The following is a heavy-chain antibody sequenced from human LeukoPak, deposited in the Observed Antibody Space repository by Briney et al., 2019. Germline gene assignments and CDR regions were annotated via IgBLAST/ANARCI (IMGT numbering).Heavy chain of an antibody. V-gene: IGHV4-31*03. CDR2: IYYSGST. J-gene: IGHJ4*02. CDR3: AREALGYCSGGNCYRFDK. Sequence: SETLSLTCSVSGGSISRGGYYWSWIRQHPGKGLEWIGYIYYSGSTYYNPSLKSRVTISLDTSKNQFSLTLNSVTAADTAVYYCAREALGYCSGGNCYRFDKWGQGTLVAVS. CDR1: GGSISRGGYY. D-gene: IGHD2-15*01.